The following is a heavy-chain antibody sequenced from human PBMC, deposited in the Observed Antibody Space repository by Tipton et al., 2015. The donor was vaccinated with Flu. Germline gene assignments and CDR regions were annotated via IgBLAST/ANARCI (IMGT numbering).Heavy chain of an antibody. V-gene: IGHV4-59*07. CDR2: IYYNGIT. D-gene: IGHD2-2*01. J-gene: IGHJ5*02. Sequence: TLSLTCTVSGGSINSYYWGWIRQPPGKGLEWIGYIYYNGITNYNPSLKSRVTISIDTSKTQFSLKLNSVTAADTAVYYCARYCSSSSCKNLFDPWGQGTPVTVSS. CDR3: ARYCSSSSCKNLFDP. CDR1: GGSINSYY.